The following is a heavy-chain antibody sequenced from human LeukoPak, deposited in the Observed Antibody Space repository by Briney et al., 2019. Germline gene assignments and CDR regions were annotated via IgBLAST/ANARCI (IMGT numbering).Heavy chain of an antibody. CDR2: ISSNGGST. D-gene: IGHD6-19*01. CDR3: AREGLPGIAVAGTPYNWFDP. V-gene: IGHV3-64*01. Sequence: GGSLRLSCAASGFTFSSYAMHWVRQAPGKGLEYVSAISSNGGSTYYANSVKGRFTISRDNSKNTLYLRMGSLRAEDMAVYYCAREGLPGIAVAGTPYNWFDPWGQGTLVTVSS. J-gene: IGHJ5*02. CDR1: GFTFSSYA.